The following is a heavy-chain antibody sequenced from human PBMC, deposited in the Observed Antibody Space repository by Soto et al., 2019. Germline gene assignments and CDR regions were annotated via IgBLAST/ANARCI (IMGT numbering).Heavy chain of an antibody. D-gene: IGHD6-13*01. CDR2: INHSGST. Sequence: ASETLSLTCAVYGGSFSGYYWSWIRQPPGKGLEWIGEINHSGSTNYNPSLKSRVTISVDTSKNQFSLKLSSVTAADTAVYYCARGPVTRIAAAGNIDYWGQGTLVTVSS. CDR1: GGSFSGYY. CDR3: ARGPVTRIAAAGNIDY. J-gene: IGHJ4*02. V-gene: IGHV4-34*01.